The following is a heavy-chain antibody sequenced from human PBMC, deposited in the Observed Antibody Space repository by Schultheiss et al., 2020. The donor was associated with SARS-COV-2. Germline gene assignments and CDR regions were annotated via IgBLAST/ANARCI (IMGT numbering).Heavy chain of an antibody. V-gene: IGHV4-39*07. CDR2: INHSGST. CDR3: ARVRKYSYGGRYFDY. J-gene: IGHJ4*02. D-gene: IGHD5-18*01. Sequence: SQTLSLTCTVSGGSISSSSYYWSWIRQPPGKGLEWIGEINHSGSTNYNPSLKSRVTISVDTSKNQFSLKLSSVTAADTAVYYCARVRKYSYGGRYFDYWGQGTLVTVSS. CDR1: GGSISSSSYY.